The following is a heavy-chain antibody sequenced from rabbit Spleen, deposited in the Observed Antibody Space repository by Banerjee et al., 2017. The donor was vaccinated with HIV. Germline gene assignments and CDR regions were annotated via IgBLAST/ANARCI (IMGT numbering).Heavy chain of an antibody. Sequence: QEQLVESGGDLVKPEGSLTLTCTASGFSFSSSYWICWVRQAPGKGLEWIGCIYSSSAITWYASWAKGRFTISKTSSTTVTLQMTSLTDADTATYFCARGSATMTMVITGYYFNLWGPGTLVTVS. CDR3: ARGSATMTMVITGYYFNL. V-gene: IGHV1S45*01. J-gene: IGHJ4*01. D-gene: IGHD2-1*01. CDR2: IYSSSAIT. CDR1: GFSFSSSYW.